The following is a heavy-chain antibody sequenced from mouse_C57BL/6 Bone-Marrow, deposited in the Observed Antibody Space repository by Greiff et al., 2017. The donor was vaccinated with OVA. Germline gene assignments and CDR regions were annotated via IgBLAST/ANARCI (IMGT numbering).Heavy chain of an antibody. CDR1: GYTFTDYN. CDR2: INPNNGGT. CDR3: ARRWSSCPFAY. D-gene: IGHD1-1*01. J-gene: IGHJ3*01. Sequence: VQLQQSGPELVKPGASVKIPCKASGYTFTDYNMDWVKQSHGKSLEWIGDINPNNGGTIYNQKFKGKATLTVDKSSRQASMELRSLTSDNTAVYYCARRWSSCPFAYWGQGTLVTVSA. V-gene: IGHV1-18*01.